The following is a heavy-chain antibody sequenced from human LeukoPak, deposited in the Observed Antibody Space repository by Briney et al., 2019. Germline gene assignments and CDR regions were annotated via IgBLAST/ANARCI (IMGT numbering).Heavy chain of an antibody. CDR1: GGSFSGYY. J-gene: IGHJ4*02. Sequence: SETLSLTCAVYGGSFSGYYWSWIRQPPGKGLEWIGEINHSGSTNYNPSLKSRVTISVDTSKNQFSLKLSSVTAADTAVYYCARHPYDSSGYSDYWGQGTLVTVSS. D-gene: IGHD3-22*01. CDR2: INHSGST. CDR3: ARHPYDSSGYSDY. V-gene: IGHV4-34*01.